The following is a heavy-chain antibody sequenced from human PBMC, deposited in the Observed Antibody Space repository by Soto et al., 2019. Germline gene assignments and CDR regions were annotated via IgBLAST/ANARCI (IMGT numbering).Heavy chain of an antibody. CDR3: ASDWAAAGPFDY. V-gene: IGHV1-18*01. CDR1: GYTFTSYG. CDR2: ISAYNGNT. Sequence: QVQLVQSGAEVKKPGASVKVSCKASGYTFTSYGISWVRQAPGQGLEWMGWISAYNGNTNYAQKLQGRVTMTTDTSTGTAYRELRSLRSDDTAVYYCASDWAAAGPFDYWGQGTLVTVSS. D-gene: IGHD6-13*01. J-gene: IGHJ4*02.